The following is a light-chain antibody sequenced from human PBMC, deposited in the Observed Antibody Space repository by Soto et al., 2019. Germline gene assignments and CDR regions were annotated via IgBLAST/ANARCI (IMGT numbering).Light chain of an antibody. J-gene: IGKJ2*01. CDR3: QQYYRYSYT. CDR2: QAS. Sequence: DIQMTQSPSTLSASVGDRVTITCRASQTISSWLAWYQQKPGKAPKLLIYQASRLESGVPSRFSGSGSGTEFTLTSSSLQTDDFATYYCQQYYRYSYTFGQGTKLEIK. V-gene: IGKV1-5*03. CDR1: QTISSW.